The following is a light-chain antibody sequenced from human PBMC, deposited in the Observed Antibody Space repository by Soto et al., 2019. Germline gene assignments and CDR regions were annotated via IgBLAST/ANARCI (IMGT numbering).Light chain of an antibody. J-gene: IGKJ3*01. CDR2: AAS. CDR3: HKSKSAPYT. V-gene: IGKV1-27*01. CDR1: QGIANH. Sequence: DIQMTQSPSSLPASVGDRVTITCRASQGIANHLAWYQQKPGKAPNLLIYAASTLQSGVPSRFSGSGFGTDFTLTISSLQPEDVATYYCHKSKSAPYTFGHGNKVDI.